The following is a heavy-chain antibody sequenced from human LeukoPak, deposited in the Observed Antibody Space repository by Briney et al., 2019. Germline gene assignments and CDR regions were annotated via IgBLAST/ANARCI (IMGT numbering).Heavy chain of an antibody. Sequence: GGSLRLSCAASGFTVSTNYMSWVRQAPGKGLEWVSVIYSGGTTYYADSVKGRFTISRDDSKNKLYLQMNSLRAEDTVVYYCARDSPRVRGVFESWGQGTLVTVSS. D-gene: IGHD3-10*02. V-gene: IGHV3-53*01. CDR2: IYSGGTT. CDR3: ARDSPRVRGVFES. J-gene: IGHJ4*02. CDR1: GFTVSTNY.